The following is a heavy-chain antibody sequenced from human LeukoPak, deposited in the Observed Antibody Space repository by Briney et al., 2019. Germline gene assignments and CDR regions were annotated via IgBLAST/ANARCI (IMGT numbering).Heavy chain of an antibody. J-gene: IGHJ5*02. V-gene: IGHV5-51*01. Sequence: GEALKIYCKGSGYSLTSYWIGLVRQMPGKGLEWMGIIYPGDSDTRYSPSFQGHVTISADKSISTAYLQWSSLKASDTAMCYCARQLTVTTSLRPWGQGTLVTVSS. D-gene: IGHD4-17*01. CDR1: GYSLTSYW. CDR2: IYPGDSDT. CDR3: ARQLTVTTSLRP.